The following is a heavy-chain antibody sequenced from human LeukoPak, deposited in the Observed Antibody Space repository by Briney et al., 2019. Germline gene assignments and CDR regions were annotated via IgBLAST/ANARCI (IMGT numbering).Heavy chain of an antibody. V-gene: IGHV3-21*06. CDR3: ARGEMALLAFDI. CDR2: ISGSGAYI. CDR1: GLTFTSYI. Sequence: PGGSLGLSCETSGLTFTSYIMHWVRQAPGKGLEWVSSISGSGAYIYYADSVKGRFTISRDNARNSLSLQMSSLRAEDTAVYYCARGEMALLAFDIWGQGTMVTVSS. D-gene: IGHD5-24*01. J-gene: IGHJ3*02.